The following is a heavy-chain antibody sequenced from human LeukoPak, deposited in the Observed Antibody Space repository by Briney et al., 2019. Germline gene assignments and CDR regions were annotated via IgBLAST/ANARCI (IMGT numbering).Heavy chain of an antibody. CDR1: GFTFSGSW. Sequence: GESLGLSCAASGFTFSGSWISWVRQAPGKGLEWVANIKQDGSEKYYADSVKGRFTISRDNAKNSLYLQMNSLRAEDTAVYYCARDLAKYSYGLPDWFDPWGQGTLVTVSS. CDR3: ARDLAKYSYGLPDWFDP. CDR2: IKQDGSEK. J-gene: IGHJ5*02. D-gene: IGHD5-18*01. V-gene: IGHV3-7*01.